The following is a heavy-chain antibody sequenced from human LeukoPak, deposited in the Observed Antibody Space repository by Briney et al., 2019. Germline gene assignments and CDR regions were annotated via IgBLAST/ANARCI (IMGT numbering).Heavy chain of an antibody. Sequence: PGGSLRLSCAASGFTFRSYGMTWVRQAPGKGLEWVSAISGSGDSTYYADSVKGRFTISRDNSKNTLYLQMNSLRAEDTAVYYCAKGLTWIRLWVDAFDIWGQGTMVTVSS. CDR1: GFTFRSYG. CDR3: AKGLTWIRLWVDAFDI. V-gene: IGHV3-23*01. J-gene: IGHJ3*02. D-gene: IGHD5-18*01. CDR2: ISGSGDST.